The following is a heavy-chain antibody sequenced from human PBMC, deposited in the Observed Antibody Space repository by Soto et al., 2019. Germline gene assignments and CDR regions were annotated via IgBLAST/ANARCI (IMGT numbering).Heavy chain of an antibody. V-gene: IGHV1-46*03. CDR1: GYTFTSHY. Sequence: QVQLVQSGAEVKKPGASVMVSCRASGYTFTSHYMHWVRQAPGQGLEWMGMIDPSGGATTYAQKCHGKVTITRATSTTTVYMELGSLRRADTAVDSCSTGPWQSLFDYWGQGALVPGSS. J-gene: IGHJ4*02. D-gene: IGHD6-19*01. CDR3: STGPWQSLFDY. CDR2: IDPSGGAT.